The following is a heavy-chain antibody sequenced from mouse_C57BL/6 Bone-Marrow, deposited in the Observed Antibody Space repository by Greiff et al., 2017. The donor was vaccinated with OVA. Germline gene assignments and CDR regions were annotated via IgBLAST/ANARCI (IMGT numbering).Heavy chain of an antibody. Sequence: EVKLVESGGGSVQPGGSLKLSCAASGFTFSDYYMYWVRQTPEKRLEWVAYISNGGGSTYYPDTVKGRFTISRDNAKNTLYLQMSRLKSEDTAMYYCARHDGRFAYWGQGTLVTVSA. CDR2: ISNGGGST. V-gene: IGHV5-12*01. CDR3: ARHDGRFAY. CDR1: GFTFSDYY. J-gene: IGHJ3*01.